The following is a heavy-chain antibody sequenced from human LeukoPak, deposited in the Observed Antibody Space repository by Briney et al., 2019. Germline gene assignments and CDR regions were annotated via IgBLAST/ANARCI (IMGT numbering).Heavy chain of an antibody. Sequence: PSETLSLTCTVSGGSISSYYWSWIRQPPGKGLEWIGYIYYSGSTNYNPSLKSRVTISVDTSKNQFSLKLSSVTAADTAVYYCARHPYYDSSGYYFDYWGQGTLVTVSS. J-gene: IGHJ4*02. D-gene: IGHD3-22*01. CDR1: GGSISSYY. CDR3: ARHPYYDSSGYYFDY. CDR2: IYYSGST. V-gene: IGHV4-59*08.